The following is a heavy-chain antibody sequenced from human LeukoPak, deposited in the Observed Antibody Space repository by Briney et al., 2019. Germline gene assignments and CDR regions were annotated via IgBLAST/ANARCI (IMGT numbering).Heavy chain of an antibody. J-gene: IGHJ5*02. V-gene: IGHV4-59*08. CDR2: IYYSGST. Sequence: SETLSLTCTVSGGSNSSYYWSWIRQPPGKGLEWIGYIYYSGSTNYNPSLKSRVTISVDTSKNQFSLKLSSVTAADTAVYYCASSIAVASLGFDPWGQGTLVTVSS. CDR1: GGSNSSYY. D-gene: IGHD6-19*01. CDR3: ASSIAVASLGFDP.